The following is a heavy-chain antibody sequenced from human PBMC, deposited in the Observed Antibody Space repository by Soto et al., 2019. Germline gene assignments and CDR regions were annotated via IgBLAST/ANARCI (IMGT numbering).Heavy chain of an antibody. CDR3: ARGRKTNWYSRGWFPEDDVFDF. J-gene: IGHJ3*01. D-gene: IGHD6-19*01. CDR2: INAGNGNT. CDR1: GYTFTRYA. Sequence: ASVKVSCKASGYTFTRYAMHWVRQAPGQRLEWMGWINAGNGNTEYSQKFQGRVTITRDTSASTAYVELSSLTSEDTAVYYCARGRKTNWYSRGWFPEDDVFDFSAQGTMV. V-gene: IGHV1-3*01.